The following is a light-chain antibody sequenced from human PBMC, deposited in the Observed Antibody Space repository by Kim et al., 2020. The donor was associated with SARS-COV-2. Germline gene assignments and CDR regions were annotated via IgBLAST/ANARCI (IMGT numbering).Light chain of an antibody. J-gene: IGKJ2*01. CDR1: QTISSR. CDR3: QQYNDYSAT. CDR2: EAS. Sequence: SAAVGDNVTMTYRTSQTISSRMAWYQQKPGKAPTLLIYEASTLESGVPSRCSGSRSGTEFTLTISSLQPDDFATYYCQQYNDYSATFGQGTKLEI. V-gene: IGKV1-5*03.